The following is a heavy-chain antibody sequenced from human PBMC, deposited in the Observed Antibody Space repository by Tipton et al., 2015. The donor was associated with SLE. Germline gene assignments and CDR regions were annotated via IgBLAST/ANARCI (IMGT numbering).Heavy chain of an antibody. D-gene: IGHD3-22*01. Sequence: GSLRLSCAASGFTVSSNYMSWVRQAPGKGLEWVSVIYSGGSTYYADSVKGRFTISRDNSKNSLYLQMNSLRAKDTAVYYCARDLQGAYYDSSGYYYVNYYYYGMDVWGQGTTVTVSS. V-gene: IGHV3-53*01. CDR2: IYSGGST. CDR3: ARDLQGAYYDSSGYYYVNYYYYGMDV. J-gene: IGHJ6*02. CDR1: GFTVSSNY.